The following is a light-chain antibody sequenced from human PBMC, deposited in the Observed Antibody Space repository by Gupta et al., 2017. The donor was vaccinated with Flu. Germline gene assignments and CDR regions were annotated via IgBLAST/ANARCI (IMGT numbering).Light chain of an antibody. CDR2: INN. CDR3: AESDSGRRVFV. J-gene: IGLJ1*01. V-gene: IGLV1-47*02. CDR1: SSTIGSNY. Sequence: QSVLTQPPSASGTPGQRVTITCSGSSSTIGSNYVYWYQQLPGTAPKLLIYINNQRPSGVPDRFSCSKSGATESLTIIVLAAEEGAYDYWAESDSGRRVFVFGTGTKIKVL.